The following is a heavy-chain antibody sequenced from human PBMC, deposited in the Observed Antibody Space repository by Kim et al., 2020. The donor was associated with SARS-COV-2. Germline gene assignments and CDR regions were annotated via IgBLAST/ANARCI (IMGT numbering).Heavy chain of an antibody. V-gene: IGHV3-30*18. CDR3: AKVDITMIVVAPLGYGMDV. CDR1: GFTFSSYG. J-gene: IGHJ6*02. D-gene: IGHD3-22*01. CDR2: ISYDGSNK. Sequence: GGSLRLSCAASGFTFSSYGMHWVRQAPGKGLEWVAVISYDGSNKYYADSVKGRFTISRDNSKNTLYLQMNSLRAEDTAVYYCAKVDITMIVVAPLGYGMDVWGQGTTVTVSS.